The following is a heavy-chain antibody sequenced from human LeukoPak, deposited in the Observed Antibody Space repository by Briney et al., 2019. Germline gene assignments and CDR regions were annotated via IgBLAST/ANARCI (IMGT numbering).Heavy chain of an antibody. CDR2: IIPILGIA. CDR3: ARASYSSSSNWFDP. Sequence: SVKVSCKASGGTFSSYAISWVRQAPGQGLEWMGRIIPILGIANYAQKFQGRVTITADKSTSTAYMELSSLRSEDTAVYYCARASYSSSSNWFDPWGQGTLVTVSS. J-gene: IGHJ5*02. V-gene: IGHV1-69*04. CDR1: GGTFSSYA. D-gene: IGHD6-13*01.